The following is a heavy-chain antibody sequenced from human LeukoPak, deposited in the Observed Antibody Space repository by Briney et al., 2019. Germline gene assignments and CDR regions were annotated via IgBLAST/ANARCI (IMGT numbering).Heavy chain of an antibody. CDR1: GGSIGGNSY. CDR3: ARGGASSIPLDY. Sequence: SETLSLTCTVSGGSIGGNSYWSWIRQPPGKGPEWIGHISNSGSTYYSPSLSSRVTISLDTSKNQFSLKLRSVTAADTSVYSCARGGASSIPLDYWGRGTLVTVSS. D-gene: IGHD1-26*01. CDR2: ISNSGST. V-gene: IGHV4-61*01. J-gene: IGHJ4*02.